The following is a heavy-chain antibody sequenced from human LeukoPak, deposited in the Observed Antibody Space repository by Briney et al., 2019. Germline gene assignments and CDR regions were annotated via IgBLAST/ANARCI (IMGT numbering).Heavy chain of an antibody. J-gene: IGHJ4*02. Sequence: GRSLRLSCAASGFTVSSYGMHWVRQAPGKGLEWEAVIWYDGSNKYYADSVKGRFTISRDNSKNTLYLQMNSLRAEDTAVYYSARDRRGDSSGWYYFDYWGQGTLVTVSS. V-gene: IGHV3-33*01. CDR2: IWYDGSNK. CDR1: GFTVSSYG. CDR3: ARDRRGDSSGWYYFDY. D-gene: IGHD6-19*01.